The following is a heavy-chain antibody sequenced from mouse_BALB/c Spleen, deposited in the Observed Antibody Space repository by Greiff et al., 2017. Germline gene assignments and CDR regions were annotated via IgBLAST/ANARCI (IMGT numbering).Heavy chain of an antibody. CDR3: ASREVANPHWYIDD. V-gene: IGHV1-9*01. J-gene: IGHJ1*01. CDR2: ILPGSGSN. D-gene: IGHD1-1*01. Sequence: VQLQQSGAELMKPGASVKISCKATGFTFSSYWIEWVKQRPGHGLEWIGEILPGSGSNNYNEKFKGKGTFTADTSSNTDYKQLSNLTSEDSAVYYCASREVANPHWYIDDWGAGTTVTVSS. CDR1: GFTFSSYW.